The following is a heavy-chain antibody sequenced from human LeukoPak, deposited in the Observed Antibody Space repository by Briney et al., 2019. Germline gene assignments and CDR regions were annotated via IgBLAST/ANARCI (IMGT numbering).Heavy chain of an antibody. CDR1: GYTFTGYY. CDR2: INPNSGGA. V-gene: IGHV1-2*02. J-gene: IGHJ4*02. Sequence: ASVKVSCKASGYTFTGYYMHWVRQAPGQGLEWMGWINPNSGGANYAQKFQGRVTMTRDTSISTADMKLSRLRSDHTAVYYCASSTTVTPFDYWGQGTLVTVSS. CDR3: ASSTTVTPFDY. D-gene: IGHD4-17*01.